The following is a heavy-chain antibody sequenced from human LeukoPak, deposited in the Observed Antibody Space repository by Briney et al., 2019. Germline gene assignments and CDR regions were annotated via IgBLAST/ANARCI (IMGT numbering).Heavy chain of an antibody. CDR1: GFTVSSNY. CDR2: IYSGGST. Sequence: GGSLRLSCAASGFTVSSNYMSWVRQAPGKGLEWVSVIYSGGSTYYADSVKGRFTIPRDNSKNTLYLQMNSLRAEDTAVYYCARSIVPLGYFDYWGQGTLVTVSS. J-gene: IGHJ4*02. V-gene: IGHV3-66*02. CDR3: ARSIVPLGYFDY. D-gene: IGHD2-2*01.